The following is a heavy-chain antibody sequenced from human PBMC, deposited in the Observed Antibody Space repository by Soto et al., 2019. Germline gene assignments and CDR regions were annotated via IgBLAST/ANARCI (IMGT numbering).Heavy chain of an antibody. D-gene: IGHD6-6*01. CDR1: GGSISSSSYY. CDR3: ERHDQYSSSLKWFDP. V-gene: IGHV4-39*01. CDR2: IYYSGST. Sequence: SETLSLTCTVSGGSISSSSYYWGWIRQPPGKGLEWIGSIYYSGSTYYNPSLKSRVTISVDTSKNQFSLKLSSVTAADTAVYYCERHDQYSSSLKWFDPWGQGTLVTVSS. J-gene: IGHJ5*02.